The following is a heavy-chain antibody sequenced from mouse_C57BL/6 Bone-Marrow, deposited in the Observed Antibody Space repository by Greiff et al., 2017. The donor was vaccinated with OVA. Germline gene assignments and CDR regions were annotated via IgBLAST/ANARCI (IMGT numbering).Heavy chain of an antibody. CDR3: ARALSNYWFAY. Sequence: EVQLQESGGGLVKPGGSLKLSCAASGFTFSSYAMSWVRQTPEKRLEWVATISDGGSYTYYPDNVKGRFTISRDNAKNNLYLQMSHLKSEDTAMYYCARALSNYWFAYWGQGTLVTVSA. CDR2: ISDGGSYT. J-gene: IGHJ3*01. D-gene: IGHD2-5*01. CDR1: GFTFSSYA. V-gene: IGHV5-4*01.